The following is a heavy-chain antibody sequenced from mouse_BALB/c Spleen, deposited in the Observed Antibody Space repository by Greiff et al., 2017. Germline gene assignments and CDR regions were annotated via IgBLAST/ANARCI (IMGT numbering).Heavy chain of an antibody. Sequence: QVQLKQSAAELARPGASVKMSCKASGYTFTSYTMHWVKQRPGQGLEWIGYINPSSGYTEYNQKFKDKTTLTADKSSSTAYMQLSSLTSEDSAVYYCAKVYGSSSDWYFDVWGAGTTVTVSS. CDR3: AKVYGSSSDWYFDV. D-gene: IGHD1-1*01. CDR1: GYTFTSYT. CDR2: INPSSGYT. J-gene: IGHJ1*01. V-gene: IGHV1-4*02.